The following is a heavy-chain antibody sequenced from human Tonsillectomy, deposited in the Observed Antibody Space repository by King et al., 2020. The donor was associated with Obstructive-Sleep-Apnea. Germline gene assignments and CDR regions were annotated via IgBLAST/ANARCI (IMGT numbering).Heavy chain of an antibody. J-gene: IGHJ4*02. V-gene: IGHV3-30-3*01. Sequence: VQLVESGGGVVQPGRSLRLSCAASGFSFSDYAMHWVRQAPGKGREWVGVISYDGINKYYADSVQGRFTISRDNSENMLYLQMDSLRTEDTAVYFCARDYWEKVATSLHYWGQGILVTVSS. CDR3: ARDYWEKVATSLHY. CDR1: GFSFSDYA. CDR2: ISYDGINK. D-gene: IGHD5-12*01.